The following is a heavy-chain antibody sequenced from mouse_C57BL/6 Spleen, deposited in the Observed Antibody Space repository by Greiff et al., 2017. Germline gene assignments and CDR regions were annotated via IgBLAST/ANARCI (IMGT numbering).Heavy chain of an antibody. CDR3: ARVAYGSSYAMDY. D-gene: IGHD1-1*01. CDR1: GYTFTTYP. Sequence: VQLQQSGAELVKPGASVKMSCKASGYTFTTYPIEWMQQNHGKSLEWIGNFHPYNDDTKYNEKFKGKATLTVEKSSSTVYLELSRLTSDDSAFYYGARVAYGSSYAMDYWGQGTSVTVSS. CDR2: FHPYNDDT. V-gene: IGHV1-47*01. J-gene: IGHJ4*01.